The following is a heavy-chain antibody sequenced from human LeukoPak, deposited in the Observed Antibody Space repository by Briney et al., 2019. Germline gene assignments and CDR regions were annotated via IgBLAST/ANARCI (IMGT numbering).Heavy chain of an antibody. D-gene: IGHD3-16*01. Sequence: PSETLSLTCTVSGGSLTGYYWSWIRQPAGKGLEWIGRIYTSGSTDYKLSLKSRVTMSVDTSKNQFSLRLSSVTAADTAVYYCAREGDYSYYMDVWGKGTTVTISS. J-gene: IGHJ6*03. V-gene: IGHV4-4*07. CDR2: IYTSGST. CDR1: GGSLTGYY. CDR3: AREGDYSYYMDV.